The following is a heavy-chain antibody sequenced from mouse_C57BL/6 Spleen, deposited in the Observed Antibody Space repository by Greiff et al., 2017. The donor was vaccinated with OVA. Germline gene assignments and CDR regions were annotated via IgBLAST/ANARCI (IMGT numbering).Heavy chain of an antibody. CDR3: ASYDGYYYAMDY. D-gene: IGHD2-3*01. CDR1: GFTFSDYY. CDR2: ISNGGGSP. V-gene: IGHV5-12*01. J-gene: IGHJ4*01. Sequence: EVKLVESGGGLVQPGGSLKLSCAASGFTFSDYYMYWVRQTPEKRLEWVAYISNGGGSPYYPAPVSVPFPISRDNAKNTLYRQMSLLKSEDTSMYYCASYDGYYYAMDYWGQGTSVTVSS.